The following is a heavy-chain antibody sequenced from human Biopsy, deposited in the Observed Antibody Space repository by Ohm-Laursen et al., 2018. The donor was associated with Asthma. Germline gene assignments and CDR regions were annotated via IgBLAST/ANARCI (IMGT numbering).Heavy chain of an antibody. CDR3: ARGSSSRLSQWELLVSGGKRAHSYYGMDV. Sequence: SVTLSLTCTVSGGSISNYYWSWIRQPPGKGLEWIGYLYYSGSTNYNPSLTSRVTISVDTSKNQFSLRLTSVTAADTAVYYCARGSSSRLSQWELLVSGGKRAHSYYGMDVWGQGTTVTVSS. D-gene: IGHD1-26*01. CDR2: LYYSGST. V-gene: IGHV4-59*12. CDR1: GGSISNYY. J-gene: IGHJ6*02.